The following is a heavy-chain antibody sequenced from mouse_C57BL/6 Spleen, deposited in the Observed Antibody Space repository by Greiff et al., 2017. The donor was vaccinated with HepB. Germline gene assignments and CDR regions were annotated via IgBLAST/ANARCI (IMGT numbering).Heavy chain of an antibody. CDR2: ISSGSSTI. CDR3: AIRNPDYAMDY. Sequence: EVQRVESGGGLVKPGGSLKLSCAASGFTFSDYGMHWVRQAPEKGLEWVAYISSGSSTIYYADTVKGQFTVYRDNTKNTPFLQMTSLRSEDTAMYYGAIRNPDYAMDYWGKGTSVTVSS. J-gene: IGHJ4*01. CDR1: GFTFSDYG. V-gene: IGHV5-17*01.